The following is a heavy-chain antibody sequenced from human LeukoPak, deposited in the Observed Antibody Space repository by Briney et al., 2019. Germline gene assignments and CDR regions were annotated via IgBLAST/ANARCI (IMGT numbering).Heavy chain of an antibody. CDR3: ARGGSAIVVVTAIYFDY. J-gene: IGHJ4*02. V-gene: IGHV4-34*01. CDR1: GGSFSGYY. CDR2: INHSGST. Sequence: SETLSLTCAVYGGSFSGYYWSWIRQPPGKGLEWIGEINHSGSTNYNPSLKSRVTISVDTSKNQFSLKLSSVTAADTAVYYCARGGSAIVVVTAIYFDYWGQGTLVTVSS. D-gene: IGHD2-21*02.